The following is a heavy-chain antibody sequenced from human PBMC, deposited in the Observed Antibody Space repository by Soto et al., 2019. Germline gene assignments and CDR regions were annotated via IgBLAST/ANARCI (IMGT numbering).Heavy chain of an antibody. CDR1: GYTFTGYY. Sequence: GASAKVSCKASGYTFTGYYMHWVRQAPGQGLEWMGWINPNNGNTKYSKKFQGRVTMTTDTSTSTAYMELRSLRSDDTAVYYCAREGYCISTSCRHYDYYGMDVWGQGTTVTVSS. CDR2: INPNNGNT. J-gene: IGHJ6*02. CDR3: AREGYCISTSCRHYDYYGMDV. D-gene: IGHD2-2*01. V-gene: IGHV1-18*04.